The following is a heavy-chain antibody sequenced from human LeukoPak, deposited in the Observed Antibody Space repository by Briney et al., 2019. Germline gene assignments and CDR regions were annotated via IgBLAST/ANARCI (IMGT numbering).Heavy chain of an antibody. V-gene: IGHV1-3*01. CDR2: INAGNGNT. CDR3: ARVAYYYDSAGLYLNYFYGMDV. Sequence: ASVKVSCKASGYTFTSYAMHWVRRAPGQRLEWMGWINAGNGNTKYSQKFQGRVTITRDTSASTAYMELSSLRSEDTAVYYCARVAYYYDSAGLYLNYFYGMDVWGQGTTVTVSS. CDR1: GYTFTSYA. J-gene: IGHJ6*02. D-gene: IGHD3-22*01.